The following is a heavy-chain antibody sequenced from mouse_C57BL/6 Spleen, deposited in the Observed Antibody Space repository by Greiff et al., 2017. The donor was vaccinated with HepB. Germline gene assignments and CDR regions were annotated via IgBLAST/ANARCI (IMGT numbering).Heavy chain of an antibody. V-gene: IGHV5-17*01. J-gene: IGHJ1*03. CDR1: GFTFSYYG. Sequence: EVQGVESGGGLVKPGGSLKLSCAASGFTFSYYGMHWVRQAPEKGLEWVAYISSGSGSIYYADTVKGRFTIARDDAKNTRVLEMTRLRSEDTAMYYCASTTTVVARYFDVWGTGTTVTVSS. CDR2: ISSGSGSI. CDR3: ASTTTVVARYFDV. D-gene: IGHD1-1*01.